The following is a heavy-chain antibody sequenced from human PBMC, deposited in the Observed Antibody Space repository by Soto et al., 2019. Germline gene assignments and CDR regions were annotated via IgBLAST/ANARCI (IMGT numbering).Heavy chain of an antibody. J-gene: IGHJ6*02. CDR2: TYYRSKWYN. Sequence: SPTLSLTCAISGDSVSSNSAAWNWIRQSPSRGLEWLGRTYYRSKWYNDYAVSVKSRITINPDTSKNQFSLQLNSVTPEDTAVYYCARGTTGTYYYYYGMDVWGQGTTVTVSS. CDR3: ARGTTGTYYYYYGMDV. D-gene: IGHD1-1*01. CDR1: GDSVSSNSAA. V-gene: IGHV6-1*01.